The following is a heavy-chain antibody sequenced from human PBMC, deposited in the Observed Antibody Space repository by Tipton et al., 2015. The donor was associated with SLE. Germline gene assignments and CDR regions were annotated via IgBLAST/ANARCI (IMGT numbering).Heavy chain of an antibody. Sequence: TLSLTCAVSGFYVSDGFYWGWIRQPPGKGLEWIASIYHSGLTYSNPSLKSRIAVSVDTSKNQFSLRLSSVTAADTALYYCARQSVHGASYFYHMDVWGKGTTVTVSS. J-gene: IGHJ6*03. CDR2: IYHSGLT. CDR1: GFYVSDGFY. V-gene: IGHV4-38-2*01. CDR3: ARQSVHGASYFYHMDV. D-gene: IGHD4/OR15-4a*01.